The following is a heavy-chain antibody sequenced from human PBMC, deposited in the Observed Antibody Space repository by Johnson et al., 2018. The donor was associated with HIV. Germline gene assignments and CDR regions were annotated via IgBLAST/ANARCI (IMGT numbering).Heavy chain of an antibody. V-gene: IGHV3-15*01. Sequence: VQVVESGGGLVKPGGSLRLSCAASGFTFSNAWMSWVRQAPGKGLEWVGRIKSKTDGGTTDYAAPVKGRFTISRDDSKNTLYLQMNSLKTEDTAVYYGTTGRGHRWLQVGAFDIWGQGTMVTVSS. CDR1: GFTFSNAW. J-gene: IGHJ3*02. CDR3: TTGRGHRWLQVGAFDI. D-gene: IGHD5-24*01. CDR2: IKSKTDGGTT.